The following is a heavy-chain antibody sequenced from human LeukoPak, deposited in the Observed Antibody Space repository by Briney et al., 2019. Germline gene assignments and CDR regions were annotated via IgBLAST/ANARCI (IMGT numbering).Heavy chain of an antibody. Sequence: SSETLSLTCAVYGGSFSGYYWSWIRQPPGKGLEWIGEINHSGSTNYNPSLKSRVTISVDTSKNQFSLKLSSVTAADTAVYYCATIGEWLVTGDAFDIWGQGTMVTVSS. CDR1: GGSFSGYY. CDR3: ATIGEWLVTGDAFDI. V-gene: IGHV4-34*01. CDR2: INHSGST. D-gene: IGHD6-19*01. J-gene: IGHJ3*02.